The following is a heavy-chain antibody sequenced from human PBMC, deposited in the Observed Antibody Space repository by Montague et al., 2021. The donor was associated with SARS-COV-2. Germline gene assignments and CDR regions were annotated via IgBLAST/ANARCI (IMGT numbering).Heavy chain of an antibody. CDR2: INHSGRT. V-gene: IGHV4-34*01. CDR3: VRGNRGVVIIYHYHAMDV. D-gene: IGHD3-10*01. Sequence: SETLSLTCAVYGGSFSGYYWTWIRQPPGKGLEWIGDINHSGRTNYNPSLKSRVTISADTSKNQFSLKLSSVTAADTAVYFCVRGNRGVVIIYHYHAMDVWGQGTTVTVSS. CDR1: GGSFSGYY. J-gene: IGHJ6*02.